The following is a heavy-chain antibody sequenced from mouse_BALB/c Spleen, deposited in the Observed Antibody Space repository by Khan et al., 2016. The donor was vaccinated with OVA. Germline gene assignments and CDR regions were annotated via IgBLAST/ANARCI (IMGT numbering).Heavy chain of an antibody. Sequence: EVQLEESGPEVVKPGASVKISCKASGYTFTDYNMDWLKQRHGKSLEWIGYFFPNSGGSGYNQKFKTKATLTVDISSTTAYMYLRSLTSEDSAGYCCVRSGYGTFAFWGQGTLVTVSA. CDR3: VRSGYGTFAF. D-gene: IGHD1-2*01. V-gene: IGHV1S29*02. CDR2: FFPNSGGS. J-gene: IGHJ3*01. CDR1: GYTFTDYN.